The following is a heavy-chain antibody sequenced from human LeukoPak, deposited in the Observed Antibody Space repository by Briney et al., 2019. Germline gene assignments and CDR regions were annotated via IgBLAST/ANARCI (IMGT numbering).Heavy chain of an antibody. CDR3: AKIRSSGYYGEFDY. CDR1: GFTFSSYA. CDR2: ISGGGSST. D-gene: IGHD3-22*01. Sequence: GGSLRLSCAASGFTFSSYAMNWVRQAPGKRLEWVSAISGGGSSTYYADSVKGRFTISRDNSKNTLYLQMNSLRAEDTALYYCAKIRSSGYYGEFDYWGQGTLVTVSS. V-gene: IGHV3-23*01. J-gene: IGHJ4*02.